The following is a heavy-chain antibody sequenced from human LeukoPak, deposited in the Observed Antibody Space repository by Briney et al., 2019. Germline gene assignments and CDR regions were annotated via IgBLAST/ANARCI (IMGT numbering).Heavy chain of an antibody. CDR2: ISVYNGNT. D-gene: IGHD2-2*01. V-gene: IGHV1-18*01. CDR1: GYTFTSYG. J-gene: IGHJ4*02. Sequence: GAAVKVSCKASGYTFTSYGISWVRQAPGQGLEWMGWISVYNGNTNYVQKFQGRVTMTTDTSTSTAYMELRSLRSDDTAVYYCARPAAFDYWGQGTLVTVSS. CDR3: ARPAAFDY.